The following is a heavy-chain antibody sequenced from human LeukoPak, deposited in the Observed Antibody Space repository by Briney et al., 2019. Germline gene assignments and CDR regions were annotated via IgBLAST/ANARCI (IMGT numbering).Heavy chain of an antibody. D-gene: IGHD1-1*01. CDR2: IKQDGSEK. J-gene: IGHJ6*03. CDR3: AKEATGIDYYYMDV. V-gene: IGHV3-7*03. CDR1: GFTFSSYW. Sequence: AGGSLRLSCAASGFTFSSYWMSWVRQAPGKGLEWVANIKQDGSEKYYVDSVKGRFTISRDNSKNSLYLQMNSLRTEDTALYYCAKEATGIDYYYMDVWGKGTTVTISS.